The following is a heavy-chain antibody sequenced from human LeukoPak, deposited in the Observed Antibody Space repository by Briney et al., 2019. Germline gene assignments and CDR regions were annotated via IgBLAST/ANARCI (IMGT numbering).Heavy chain of an antibody. V-gene: IGHV3-21*01. CDR2: ISSSSSYI. D-gene: IGHD1-26*01. CDR1: GFTFNIYA. CDR3: ARVGEWELSLFDY. Sequence: GGSLRLSCAVSGFTFNIYAIAWVRQAPGKGLEWVSSISSSSSYIYYADSVKGRFTISRDNAKNSLCLQMNSLRAEDTAVYYCARVGEWELSLFDYWGQGTLVTVSS. J-gene: IGHJ4*02.